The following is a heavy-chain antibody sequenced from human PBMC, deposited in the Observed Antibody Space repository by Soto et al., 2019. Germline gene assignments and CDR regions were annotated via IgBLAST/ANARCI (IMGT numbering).Heavy chain of an antibody. CDR1: GYTFTSYY. CDR3: AKKGSSCAEYFQH. CDR2: INPSGGST. V-gene: IGHV1-46*01. D-gene: IGHD6-6*01. Sequence: ASVKVSCKASGYTFTSYYMHWVRQAPGQGLEWMGIINPSGGSTSYAQKFQGRVTMTRDTSTSTVYMELSSLRSEDTAVYYCAKKGSSCAEYFQHWGQGTLVTVSS. J-gene: IGHJ1*01.